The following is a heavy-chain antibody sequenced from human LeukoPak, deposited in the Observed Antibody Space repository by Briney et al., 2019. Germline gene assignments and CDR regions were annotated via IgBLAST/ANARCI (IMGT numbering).Heavy chain of an antibody. CDR2: INPNSGGT. CDR3: ARSQQPAAMGNYYYYMDV. Sequence: ASVKVSCKASGYTFTCYYMHWVRQAPGQGLEWMGWINPNSGGTNYAQKFQGRVTMTRDTSISTAYMELSRLRSDDTAVYYCARSQQPAAMGNYYYYMDVWGKGTTVTVSS. V-gene: IGHV1-2*02. CDR1: GYTFTCYY. D-gene: IGHD2-2*01. J-gene: IGHJ6*03.